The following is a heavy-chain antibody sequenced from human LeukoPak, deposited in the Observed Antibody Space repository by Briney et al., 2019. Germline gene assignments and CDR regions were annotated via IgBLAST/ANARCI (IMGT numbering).Heavy chain of an antibody. J-gene: IGHJ4*02. CDR1: GGSISSYY. V-gene: IGHV4-59*08. Sequence: HSETLSLTCTVSGGSISSYYWSWIRQPPGKGLEWIGYIYYSGSTNYNPSLKSRVTISVDTSKNQFSLKLSSVTAADTAVYYCARCGGFGELLADYWGQGTLVTVSS. D-gene: IGHD3-10*01. CDR3: ARCGGFGELLADY. CDR2: IYYSGST.